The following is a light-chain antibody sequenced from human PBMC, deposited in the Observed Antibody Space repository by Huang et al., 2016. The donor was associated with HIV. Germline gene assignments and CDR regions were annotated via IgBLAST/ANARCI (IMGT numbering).Light chain of an antibody. Sequence: EIVLTQSPATLSLSPGERATLSYRASQSVNNFLAWYQQRPGQAPRLLNYDASKRATCITARFSGSGSGTDFTLTISSLEHEDFATYYCQQRDNWPGFGGGTKVEIK. CDR3: QQRDNWPG. CDR1: QSVNNF. CDR2: DAS. V-gene: IGKV3-11*01. J-gene: IGKJ4*01.